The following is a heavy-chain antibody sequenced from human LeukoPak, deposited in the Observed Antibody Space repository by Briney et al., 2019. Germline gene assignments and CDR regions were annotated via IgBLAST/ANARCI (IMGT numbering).Heavy chain of an antibody. CDR3: ANLDLRGVINGGAAEG. D-gene: IGHD3-10*01. J-gene: IGHJ4*02. CDR2: IYYSGST. Sequence: PSETLSLTCTVSGGSISSSSYYWGWIRQPPGKGLEWIGSIYYSGSTYYNPPLKSRVTISVDTSKSQFSLKLSSVTAADTAVYYCANLDLRGVINGGAAEGWGQGTLVTVSS. V-gene: IGHV4-39*01. CDR1: GGSISSSSYY.